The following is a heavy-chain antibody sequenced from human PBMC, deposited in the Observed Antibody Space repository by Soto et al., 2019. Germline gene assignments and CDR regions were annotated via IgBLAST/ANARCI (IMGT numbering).Heavy chain of an antibody. CDR1: GYTFTSYA. CDR2: INAGNGNT. V-gene: IGHV1-3*01. D-gene: IGHD2-2*01. CDR3: ARAPRGYCSSTSCPYFDY. Sequence: ASVKVSCKASGYTFTSYAMHWVRQAPGQRLEWMGWINAGNGNTKYSQKFQGRVTITRDTSASTAYMELSSLRSEDTAVYYCARAPRGYCSSTSCPYFDYWGQGTLVTVSS. J-gene: IGHJ4*02.